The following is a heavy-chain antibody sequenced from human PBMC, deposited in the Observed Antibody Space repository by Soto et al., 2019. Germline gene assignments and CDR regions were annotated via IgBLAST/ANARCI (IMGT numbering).Heavy chain of an antibody. CDR2: INHSGST. D-gene: IGHD2-21*02. V-gene: IGHV4-34*01. CDR3: ARGQLVVVVTAKPFDY. J-gene: IGHJ4*02. Sequence: SEALSVACSVYGGSFSGYYWSWIRQPPGKGLEWIGEINHSGSTNYNPSLKSRVTISVDTSKNQFSLKLSSVTAADTAVYYCARGQLVVVVTAKPFDYWGQGTLVTVSS. CDR1: GGSFSGYY.